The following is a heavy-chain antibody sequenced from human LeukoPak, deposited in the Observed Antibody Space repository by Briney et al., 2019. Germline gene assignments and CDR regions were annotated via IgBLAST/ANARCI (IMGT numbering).Heavy chain of an antibody. CDR3: ARVRTYYDILTGYSDNAFDI. D-gene: IGHD3-9*01. J-gene: IGHJ3*02. V-gene: IGHV4-4*07. CDR2: IYTSGST. CDR1: GGSISSYY. Sequence: SETLSLTCTVSGGSISSYYWSWIRQPAGKGLEWIGRIYTSGSTNYNPSLKSRVTMSVDTSKNQFSLKLSSVTAADTAVYYCARVRTYYDILTGYSDNAFDIWAKGQWSPSLQ.